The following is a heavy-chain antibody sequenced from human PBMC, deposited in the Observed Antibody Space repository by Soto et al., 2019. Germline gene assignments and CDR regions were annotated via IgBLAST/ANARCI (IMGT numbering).Heavy chain of an antibody. D-gene: IGHD2-15*01. CDR1: GFTFSSYA. J-gene: IGHJ4*02. CDR3: AKDPVVVVVAATMGFDY. CDR2: ISGSGGST. Sequence: EVQLLESGGGLVQPGGSLRLSCAASGFTFSSYAMSWVRQAPGKGLEWVSAISGSGGSTYYADSVKGRFTISRDNSKNTLDLQMNSLGAEDTAVYYCAKDPVVVVVAATMGFDYWGQGTLVTVSS. V-gene: IGHV3-23*01.